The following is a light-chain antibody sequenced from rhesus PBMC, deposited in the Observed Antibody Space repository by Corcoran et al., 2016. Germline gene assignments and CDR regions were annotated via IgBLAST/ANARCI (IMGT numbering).Light chain of an antibody. Sequence: DIQMTQSPSSLSASVGDTVTITCRASQSISSWLAWYQQKPGKAPKLQIYKASTLQSGVPSRFSGSGTGTDFTLTIRSLQSEDFATYYCQQYISSPYSVGQGTKVEIK. CDR1: QSISSW. J-gene: IGKJ2*01. CDR2: KAS. V-gene: IGKV1-22*01. CDR3: QQYISSPYS.